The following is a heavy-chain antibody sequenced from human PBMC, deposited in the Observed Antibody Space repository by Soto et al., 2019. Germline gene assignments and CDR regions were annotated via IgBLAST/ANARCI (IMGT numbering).Heavy chain of an antibody. CDR3: VRNPGEYGSGWDYFQH. V-gene: IGHV3-74*01. Sequence: EVQLAESGGGLVQPGGSLGLSCAASGFTFSSYWMHWVRQAPGKGLVWVSRINSDGSSKTYADSVKGRFTISRDNPQKALYLQMNSLKAENTAVYSCVRNPGEYGSGWDYFQHWGQGTLVTVSS. CDR1: GFTFSSYW. J-gene: IGHJ1*01. D-gene: IGHD6-19*01. CDR2: INSDGSSK.